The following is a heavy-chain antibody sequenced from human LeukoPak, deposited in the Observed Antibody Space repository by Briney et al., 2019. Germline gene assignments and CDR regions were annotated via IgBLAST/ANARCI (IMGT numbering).Heavy chain of an antibody. CDR1: GFTFSNSA. Sequence: PGGSLGLSCEASGFTFSNSAMSWVRQAPGKGLEWVSGISASGHYTYNADSAKGRFTISRDNSKNTLYLQMNSLRAEDTALYFCAKDGSWGDYYFYFYIDVWGKGTTVTVSS. D-gene: IGHD3-16*01. J-gene: IGHJ6*03. CDR2: ISASGHYT. CDR3: AKDGSWGDYYFYFYIDV. V-gene: IGHV3-23*01.